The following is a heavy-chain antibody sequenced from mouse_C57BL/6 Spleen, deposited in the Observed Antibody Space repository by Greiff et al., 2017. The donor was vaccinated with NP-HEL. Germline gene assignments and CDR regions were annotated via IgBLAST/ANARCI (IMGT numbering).Heavy chain of an antibody. D-gene: IGHD1-1*01. CDR1: GYAFSSSW. CDR3: ARGYYDYAMDY. V-gene: IGHV1-82*01. Sequence: VQLQQSGPELVKPGASVKISCKASGYAFSSSWMNWVKQRPGKGLEWIGRIYPGDGDTNYNGKFKGKATLTADKSSSTAYMQLSSLTSEYSAVYFCARGYYDYAMDYWGQGTSVTVSS. J-gene: IGHJ4*01. CDR2: IYPGDGDT.